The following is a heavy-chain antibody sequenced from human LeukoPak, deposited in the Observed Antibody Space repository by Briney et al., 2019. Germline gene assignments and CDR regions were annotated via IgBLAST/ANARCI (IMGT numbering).Heavy chain of an antibody. CDR3: ARDFANYYDSSRLDY. CDR1: GGTFSSYA. D-gene: IGHD3-22*01. CDR2: IIPIFGTA. V-gene: IGHV1-69*05. Sequence: SVKVSCKASGGTFSSYAISWVRQAPGQGLEWMGRIIPIFGTANYAQKFQGRVTITTDESTSTDYMELSSLRSEDTAVYYCARDFANYYDSSRLDYWGQGTLVTVSS. J-gene: IGHJ4*02.